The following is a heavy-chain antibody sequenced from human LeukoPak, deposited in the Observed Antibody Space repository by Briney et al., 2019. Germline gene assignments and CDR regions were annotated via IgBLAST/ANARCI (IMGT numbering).Heavy chain of an antibody. Sequence: GGSLRLSCAASGFTLSNYGVHWVRQAPGKGLEWLAFIWYDGSNKYYADSVEGRFTISRDNAKSTLHLQMIGLRAEDTAVYCCARDAWYCGSSSCSTTGYYYYFYMDVWGKGTTVTVAS. CDR2: IWYDGSNK. V-gene: IGHV3-33*01. J-gene: IGHJ6*03. CDR3: ARDAWYCGSSSCSTTGYYYYFYMDV. CDR1: GFTLSNYG. D-gene: IGHD2-2*02.